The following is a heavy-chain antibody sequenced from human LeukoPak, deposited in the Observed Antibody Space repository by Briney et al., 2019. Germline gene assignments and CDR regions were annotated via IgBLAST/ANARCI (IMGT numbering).Heavy chain of an antibody. CDR3: ARETSQKGAHYMDV. Sequence: ASETLSLTWAAYGASFSGYYWSWIRQPPGKWLECIGEINHSGSTNYNPSLKSRVTMSVDTSKNQFSLKLSSVTAADTAVYYCARETSQKGAHYMDVWGKGTTVTISS. D-gene: IGHD3-16*01. CDR2: INHSGST. CDR1: GASFSGYY. V-gene: IGHV4-34*01. J-gene: IGHJ6*03.